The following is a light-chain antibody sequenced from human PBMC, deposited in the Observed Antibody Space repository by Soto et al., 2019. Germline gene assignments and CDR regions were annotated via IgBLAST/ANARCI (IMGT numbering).Light chain of an antibody. CDR2: DVT. Sequence: QSALTQPPSASGSPGQSVTISCTGTSTDVGAYNYVSWYQQHPGRAPKLMIFDVTKRPSGVPDRFSGSKSGNTASLTVSGLQADDEADYYCSSYTSSSLYVFGTGTKLTVL. CDR3: SSYTSSSLYV. J-gene: IGLJ1*01. CDR1: STDVGAYNY. V-gene: IGLV2-8*01.